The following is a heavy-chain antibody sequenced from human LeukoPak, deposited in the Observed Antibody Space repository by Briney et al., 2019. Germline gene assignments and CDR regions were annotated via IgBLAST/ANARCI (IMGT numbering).Heavy chain of an antibody. J-gene: IGHJ5*02. CDR2: INHSGST. D-gene: IGHD3-3*01. Sequence: SETLSLTCAVYGGSFSGYYWSWIRQPPGKGLEWIGEINHSGSTDYNPSLKSRVTISVDTSKNQFSLKLSSVTAADTAVYYCARETAAYYDFWSGPRGFDPWGQGTLVTVSS. CDR1: GGSFSGYY. V-gene: IGHV4-34*01. CDR3: ARETAAYYDFWSGPRGFDP.